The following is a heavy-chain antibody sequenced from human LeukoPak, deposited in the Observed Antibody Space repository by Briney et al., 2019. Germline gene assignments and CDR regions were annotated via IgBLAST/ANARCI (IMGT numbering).Heavy chain of an antibody. D-gene: IGHD3-22*01. CDR3: ARESSGYFY. Sequence: GGSLRLSCAASGFTFNSYGMNWVRQAPGKGLEWVSSISSSSSFRYYADSVKGRFTISRDNAKNSLYLQMNSLRAEDTAVYYCARESSGYFYWGQGTLVTVSS. V-gene: IGHV3-21*01. J-gene: IGHJ4*02. CDR1: GFTFNSYG. CDR2: ISSSSSFR.